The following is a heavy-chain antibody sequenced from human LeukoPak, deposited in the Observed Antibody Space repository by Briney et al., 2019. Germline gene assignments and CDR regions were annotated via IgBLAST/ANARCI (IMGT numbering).Heavy chain of an antibody. D-gene: IGHD6-13*01. CDR2: TNPSGGST. J-gene: IGHJ4*02. Sequence: ASVKVSCKASGYTFSSYHMHWVRQAPGQGLEWMGITNPSGGSTTYAQKFQGRVSMTRDMSTSTVYMELSSLRSEDTAVYYCAKSIAAAGSPFDYWGQGTLVTVSS. CDR3: AKSIAAAGSPFDY. CDR1: GYTFSSYH. V-gene: IGHV1-46*01.